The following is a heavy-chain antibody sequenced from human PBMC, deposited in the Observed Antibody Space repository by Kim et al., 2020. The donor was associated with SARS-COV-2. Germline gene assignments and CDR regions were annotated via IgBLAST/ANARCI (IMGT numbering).Heavy chain of an antibody. J-gene: IGHJ3*02. CDR3: ARGPAIGHMGGGGFDI. CDR1: GSTFSRLG. Sequence: ASVKVSCKASGSTFSRLGLHWVRQAPGQRLEWMGWINTGNGYTKASQKFQGRVVITRDTFASTMDMELSSLRHEDTAIYFCARGPAIGHMGGGGFDIWGQGTMVTVAS. CDR2: INTGNGYT. V-gene: IGHV1-3*04. D-gene: IGHD1-26*01.